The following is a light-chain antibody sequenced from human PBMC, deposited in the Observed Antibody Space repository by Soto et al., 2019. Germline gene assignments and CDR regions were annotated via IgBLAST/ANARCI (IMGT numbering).Light chain of an antibody. CDR2: DAS. J-gene: IGKJ1*01. Sequence: EIVLTQSPATLSLSPGERATLSCRASQSVSSYLAWYQQKPGQAPRLLIYDASNRATGIPARFSGSGSGTDFTLTISSLESEDFEVYYCQQRSNQWTFGQGTKVEIK. CDR3: QQRSNQWT. CDR1: QSVSSY. V-gene: IGKV3-11*01.